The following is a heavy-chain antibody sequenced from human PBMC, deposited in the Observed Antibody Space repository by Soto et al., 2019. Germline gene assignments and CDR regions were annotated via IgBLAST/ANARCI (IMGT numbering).Heavy chain of an antibody. Sequence: LSLTCSVSGRSMSSNYWSWLRQSPDKGLEWLGYVFYGGTDYNPSLGGRVSMSVQTSKSQFSLTLSSVTAADTAVYYCAAYRGALYFDFWGQGIQVTVSS. CDR3: AAYRGALYFDF. D-gene: IGHD4-4*01. CDR1: GRSMSSNY. J-gene: IGHJ4*02. V-gene: IGHV4-59*03. CDR2: VFYGGT.